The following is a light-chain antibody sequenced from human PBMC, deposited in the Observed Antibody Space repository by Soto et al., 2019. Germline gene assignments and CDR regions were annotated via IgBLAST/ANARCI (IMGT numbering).Light chain of an antibody. V-gene: IGKV1-5*01. CDR1: HLISSW. Sequence: DIQTTQSPSTLSASVCDRVTLTCRASHLISSWLAWYQQKPGKAPKLLIYDASTLQSGVSSGFSGSGSGTEFTLTISSLRPEDFATYYCQQLNSYPLTFGGGTKVDIK. J-gene: IGKJ4*01. CDR3: QQLNSYPLT. CDR2: DAS.